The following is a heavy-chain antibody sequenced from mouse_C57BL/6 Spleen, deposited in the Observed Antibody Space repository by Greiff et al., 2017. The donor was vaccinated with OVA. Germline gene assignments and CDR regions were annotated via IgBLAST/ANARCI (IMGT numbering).Heavy chain of an antibody. J-gene: IGHJ4*01. V-gene: IGHV5-16*01. Sequence: EVHLVESEGGLVQPGSSMKLSCTASGFTFSDYYMAWVRQVPEKGLEWVANINYDGSSTYYLDSLKSRFIISRDNAKNILYLQMSSLKSEDTATYYCARDAYGYDGLYAMDYWGQGTSVTVSS. CDR3: ARDAYGYDGLYAMDY. CDR2: INYDGSST. D-gene: IGHD2-2*01. CDR1: GFTFSDYY.